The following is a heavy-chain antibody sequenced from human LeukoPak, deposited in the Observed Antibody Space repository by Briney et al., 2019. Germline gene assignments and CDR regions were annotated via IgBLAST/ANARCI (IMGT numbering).Heavy chain of an antibody. CDR1: GGSINYYY. J-gene: IGHJ4*02. Sequence: SETLSLTCTVSGGSINYYYWSWIRQPPGKGLEWIGYIYYTGSINYNPSLKSRVTISMDTSKNQFSLNLSSVTAADTAVYFCARHSSSSWSYFDSWGQGTLVTVSS. D-gene: IGHD6-13*01. CDR2: IYYTGSI. CDR3: ARHSSSSWSYFDS. V-gene: IGHV4-59*08.